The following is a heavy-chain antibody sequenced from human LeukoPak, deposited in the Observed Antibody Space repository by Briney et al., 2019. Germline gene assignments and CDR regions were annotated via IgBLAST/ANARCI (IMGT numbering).Heavy chain of an antibody. J-gene: IGHJ4*02. CDR3: ARILYSSGWSKYYFDY. CDR2: INPNSGGT. CDR1: RYTFTNYY. D-gene: IGHD6-19*01. V-gene: IGHV1-2*02. Sequence: GASVKVSCKASRYTFTNYYIHWLRQAPGQGLEWVGWINPNSGGTNYAQKFQGRVTMTRDTSISTAYMELSRLRSDDTAVYYCARILYSSGWSKYYFDYWGQGTLVTVSS.